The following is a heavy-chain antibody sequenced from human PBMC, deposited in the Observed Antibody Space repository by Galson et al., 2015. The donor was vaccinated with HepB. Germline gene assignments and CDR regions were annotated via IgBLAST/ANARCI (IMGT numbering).Heavy chain of an antibody. CDR3: AKYALVRRAAAGTRWAYYFDY. Sequence: SLRLSCAASGFTFDDYAMHWVRQAPGKGLEWVSGISWNSGSIGYADSVKGRFTISRDNAKNSLYLQMNSLRAEDTALYYCAKYALVRRAAAGTRWAYYFDYWGQGTLVTVSS. V-gene: IGHV3-9*01. CDR2: ISWNSGSI. CDR1: GFTFDDYA. D-gene: IGHD6-13*01. J-gene: IGHJ4*02.